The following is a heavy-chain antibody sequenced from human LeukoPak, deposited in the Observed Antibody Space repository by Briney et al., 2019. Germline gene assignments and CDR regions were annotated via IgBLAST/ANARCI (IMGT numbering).Heavy chain of an antibody. V-gene: IGHV3-11*04. CDR3: ARGWSASANDY. Sequence: PGGSLRLSCAASGFTFSDYYMSWLRQARGKGLEWVSYISSSGSSIYYADSEKGRFTITRDNAKNSLYLQMNSRSAEDTAVYYCARGWSASANDYWGQGTLVTGSS. CDR1: GFTFSDYY. CDR2: ISSSGSSI. J-gene: IGHJ4*02. D-gene: IGHD2-15*01.